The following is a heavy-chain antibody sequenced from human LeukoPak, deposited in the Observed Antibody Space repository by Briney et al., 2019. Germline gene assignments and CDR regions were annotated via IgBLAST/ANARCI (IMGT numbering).Heavy chain of an antibody. J-gene: IGHJ4*02. Sequence: SGTLSLTCAVSSGSIFNSNWWSWVRQPPGKGLEWIGQIFHSGSTSYSPSLKSRVTISVDKSKNQFSLKLTSVTAADTAVYYCASAVSGRSRDYWGQGTLVTVSS. CDR1: SGSIFNSNW. D-gene: IGHD6-25*01. CDR2: IFHSGST. V-gene: IGHV4-4*02. CDR3: ASAVSGRSRDY.